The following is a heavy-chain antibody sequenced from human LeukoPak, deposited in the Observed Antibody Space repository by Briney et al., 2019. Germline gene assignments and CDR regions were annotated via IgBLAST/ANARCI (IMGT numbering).Heavy chain of an antibody. CDR2: ISGSGGST. J-gene: IGHJ4*02. CDR3: AKDSSGWYQNDY. V-gene: IGHV3-23*01. D-gene: IGHD6-19*01. CDR1: GFTFSSYE. Sequence: GGSLRLSCAASGFTFSSYEMSWVRQAPGKGLEWVSAISGSGGSTYYADSVKGRFTISRDNSKNTLYLQMNSLRAEDTAVYYCAKDSSGWYQNDYWGQGTLVTVSS.